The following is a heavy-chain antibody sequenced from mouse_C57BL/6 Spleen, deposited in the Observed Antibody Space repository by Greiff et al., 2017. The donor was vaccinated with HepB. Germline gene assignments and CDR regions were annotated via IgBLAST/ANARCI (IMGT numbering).Heavy chain of an antibody. J-gene: IGHJ4*01. CDR3: AKGYYDSLYAMDY. Sequence: VQLQQSGPGLVQPSQSLSITCTVSGFSLTSYGIHWVRQSPGKGLEWLGVIWRGGSTDYNAAFMSRLSITKDNSKSQVFFKMNSLQADDTAIYYCAKGYYDSLYAMDYWGQGTSVTVSS. CDR1: GFSLTSYG. CDR2: IWRGGST. D-gene: IGHD2-4*01. V-gene: IGHV2-5*01.